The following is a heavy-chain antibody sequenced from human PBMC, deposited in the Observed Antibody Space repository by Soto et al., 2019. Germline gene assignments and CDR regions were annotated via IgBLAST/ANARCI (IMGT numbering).Heavy chain of an antibody. J-gene: IGHJ4*02. CDR2: VNNDGRNT. CDR1: GFTFSDFG. V-gene: IGHV3-23*01. Sequence: VQSGGSLRLSCEASGFTFSDFGMSWVRQIPGKGLEWVSTVNNDGRNTHYADSVEGRFTISRDNSKNTLYLQMGSLRAEDTAIYYCAKDAGNEESLFDYWGQGTLVTVSS. CDR3: AKDAGNEESLFDY.